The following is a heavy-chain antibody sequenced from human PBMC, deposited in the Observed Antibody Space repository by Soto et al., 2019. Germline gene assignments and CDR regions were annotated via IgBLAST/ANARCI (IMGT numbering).Heavy chain of an antibody. CDR2: IMPIFGTT. CDR3: AMIEYSSGSDY. V-gene: IGHV1-69*01. J-gene: IGHJ4*02. D-gene: IGHD6-19*01. CDR1: GGTFSSFP. Sequence: QVQLVQSGAEVKKPGSSVKVSCKASGGTFSSFPIAWVRQAPGQGLEWVGGIMPIFGTTKYAQNFRDRVTIYADESTSTAHMELSSLRFDDTAVYYCAMIEYSSGSDYWGQGTLVTVFS.